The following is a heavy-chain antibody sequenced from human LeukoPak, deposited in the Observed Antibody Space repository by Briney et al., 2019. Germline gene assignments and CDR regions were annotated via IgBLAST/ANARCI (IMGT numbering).Heavy chain of an antibody. D-gene: IGHD3-22*01. Sequence: PSETLSLTCAVCGGSFSGYYWSWIRQPPGKGLEWIGEINHSGSTNYNPSLKSRVTISVDTSKNQFSLKLSSVTAADTAVYYCARGRRYYDSSGLLPFGYWGQGTLVTVSS. CDR2: INHSGST. V-gene: IGHV4-34*01. CDR3: ARGRRYYDSSGLLPFGY. J-gene: IGHJ4*02. CDR1: GGSFSGYY.